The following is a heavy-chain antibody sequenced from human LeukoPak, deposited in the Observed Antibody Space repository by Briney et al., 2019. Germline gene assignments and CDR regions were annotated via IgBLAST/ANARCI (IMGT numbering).Heavy chain of an antibody. CDR2: IIPIFGTA. Sequence: SVKVSCKASGGTFSSYAISWVRQAPGQGLEWMGGIIPIFGTANYAQKFQGRVTITADESTSTAYMELSSLRSEDTAVYYCARLCSSTSCRYYFDYWGQGTLVTVSS. J-gene: IGHJ4*02. D-gene: IGHD2-2*01. CDR3: ARLCSSTSCRYYFDY. V-gene: IGHV1-69*13. CDR1: GGTFSSYA.